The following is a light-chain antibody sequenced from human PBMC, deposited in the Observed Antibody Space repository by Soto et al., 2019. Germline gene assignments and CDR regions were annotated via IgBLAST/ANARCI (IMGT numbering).Light chain of an antibody. CDR1: QTINSW. CDR3: QQYNDYPLT. Sequence: DIQMTQSPSTLSASVGDRVTITCRASQTINSWLAWYQQKPGKAPKLLIYLASNLHSGVPSRFSGSGSGTEFTLTISSLQPDDFATYYCQQYNDYPLTFGGGTKVEIK. CDR2: LAS. J-gene: IGKJ4*01. V-gene: IGKV1-5*03.